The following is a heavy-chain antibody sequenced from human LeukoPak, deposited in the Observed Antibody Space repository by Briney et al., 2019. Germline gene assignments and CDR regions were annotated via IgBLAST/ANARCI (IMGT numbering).Heavy chain of an antibody. CDR2: SSNDGIET. V-gene: IGHV3-30*03. CDR1: GFTFSGYG. CDR3: AREQQLGRYYYYYGMDV. J-gene: IGHJ6*02. Sequence: GGSLRLSCVASGFTFSGYGVHWVRQAPGEGLEWVAGSSNDGIETFYADSVKGRFTISRDNSKNTLYLQMNSLRTEDTAVYYCAREQQLGRYYYYYGMDVWGQGTTVTVSS. D-gene: IGHD6-13*01.